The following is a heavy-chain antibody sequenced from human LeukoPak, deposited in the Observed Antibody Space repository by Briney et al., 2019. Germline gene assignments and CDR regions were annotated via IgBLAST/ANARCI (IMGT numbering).Heavy chain of an antibody. V-gene: IGHV4-39*01. CDR1: GGSITSSSYY. D-gene: IGHD6-13*01. Sequence: PSETLSLTCTVSGGSITSSSYYWGWIRQPPGKGLEWIGSIYYSGSTYYNPSLKSRVTISVDTTKNQFSLKLSSVIAADTAVYYCARFGSWYEPFDYWGQGTLVTVSS. CDR3: ARFGSWYEPFDY. CDR2: IYYSGST. J-gene: IGHJ4*02.